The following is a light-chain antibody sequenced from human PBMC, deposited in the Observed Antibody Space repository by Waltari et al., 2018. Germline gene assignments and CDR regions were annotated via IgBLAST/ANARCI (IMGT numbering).Light chain of an antibody. CDR2: AAS. V-gene: IGKV1-39*01. CDR1: RTISSY. Sequence: DIQMTQSPSSLSASVGDRVTITCRASRTISSYLNWYQQKPGKAPKLLIYAASTLQSGVPSRFSGSGSGTDFTLSISSLQPEDFATYYCQQSFDSLFTFGPGTTVDIK. J-gene: IGKJ3*01. CDR3: QQSFDSLFT.